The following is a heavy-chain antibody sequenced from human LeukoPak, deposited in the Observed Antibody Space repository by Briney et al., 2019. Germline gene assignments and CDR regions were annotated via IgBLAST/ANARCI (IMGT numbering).Heavy chain of an antibody. Sequence: ASVEVSCKASGSTFTGYYMHWVRQAPGQGLEWRGWINPNSGGTNYAQKFQGRVTMTRDTSISTAYMELSRLRSDDTAVYYCARRYQGYCSSTSCYAGDYFDYWGQGTLVTVSS. V-gene: IGHV1-2*02. D-gene: IGHD2-2*01. J-gene: IGHJ4*02. CDR3: ARRYQGYCSSTSCYAGDYFDY. CDR2: INPNSGGT. CDR1: GSTFTGYY.